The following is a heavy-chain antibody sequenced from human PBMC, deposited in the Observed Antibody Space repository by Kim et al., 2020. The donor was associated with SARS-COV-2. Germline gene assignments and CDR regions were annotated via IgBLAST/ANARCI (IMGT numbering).Heavy chain of an antibody. V-gene: IGHV6-1*01. CDR1: GDSVSSNSVG. J-gene: IGHJ3*02. CDR2: TYYRSKWST. Sequence: SQTLSLTCAISGDSVSSNSVGWHWIRQSPSRGLEWLRRTYYRSKWSTDYAVSVKSRIIINPDTTKNQFSLQLNSVTPEVTAVYYCARSFRNAFDIWGQGTMVTVSS. CDR3: ARSFRNAFDI.